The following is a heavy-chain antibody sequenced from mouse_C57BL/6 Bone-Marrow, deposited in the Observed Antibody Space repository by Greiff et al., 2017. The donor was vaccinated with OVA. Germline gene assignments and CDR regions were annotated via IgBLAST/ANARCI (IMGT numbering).Heavy chain of an antibody. CDR3: ASYGSSSLYAMDY. J-gene: IGHJ4*01. Sequence: VQLQQSGAELVKPGASVKLSCKASGYTFTSYWMHWVKQRPGQGLEWIGMIHPNSGSTNYNEKFKSKATLTVDKSSSTAYMQLSSLTSEDSAVYYCASYGSSSLYAMDYWGQGTSVTVSS. D-gene: IGHD1-1*01. V-gene: IGHV1-64*01. CDR2: IHPNSGST. CDR1: GYTFTSYW.